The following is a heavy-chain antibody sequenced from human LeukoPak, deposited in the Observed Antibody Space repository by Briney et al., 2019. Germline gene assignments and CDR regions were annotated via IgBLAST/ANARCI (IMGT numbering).Heavy chain of an antibody. V-gene: IGHV3-23*01. D-gene: IGHD6-19*01. Sequence: GGSLRLSCAASGFTFSSYVMSWVRQAPGKGLEWVSSIGDSGGSTYYADSVEGRFTISRDNSKNTLYLQMNSLRPEDTAVYYCATEIAVGLRYFDYWGQGTLVTVSS. J-gene: IGHJ4*02. CDR2: IGDSGGST. CDR3: ATEIAVGLRYFDY. CDR1: GFTFSSYV.